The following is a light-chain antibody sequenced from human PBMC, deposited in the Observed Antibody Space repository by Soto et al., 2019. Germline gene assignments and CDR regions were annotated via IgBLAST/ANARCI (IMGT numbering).Light chain of an antibody. CDR1: SSDVGSYNL. Sequence: QSALTQPASVSGSPGQSITISCTGTSSDVGSYNLVSWYQQHPGKAPKLMIYEGSKRPSGVSNRFSGSKSGNTASLTISGLQAEVEADYYCCSYAGNSLYVFGTGTKVTVL. CDR2: EGS. J-gene: IGLJ1*01. V-gene: IGLV2-23*01. CDR3: CSYAGNSLYV.